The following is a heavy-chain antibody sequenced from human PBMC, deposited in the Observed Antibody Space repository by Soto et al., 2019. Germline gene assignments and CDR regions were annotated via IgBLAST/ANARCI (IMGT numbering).Heavy chain of an antibody. CDR2: IYWDDDK. J-gene: IGHJ4*02. CDR3: AHRGYMYGNWDHGYFDY. CDR1: GFSLTTSGVG. D-gene: IGHD5-18*01. V-gene: IGHV2-5*02. Sequence: KESGPTRVKPTQTLALTCPFSGFSLTTSGVGVGWIRKTPGKALEWLAVIYWDDDKRYNPSLKNRLTITKDTSKNQVVLIMADVDPVDTATYFCAHRGYMYGNWDHGYFDYWGQGTLVTVSS.